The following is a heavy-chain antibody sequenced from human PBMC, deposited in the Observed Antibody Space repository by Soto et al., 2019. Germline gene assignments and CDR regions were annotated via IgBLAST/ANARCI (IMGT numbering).Heavy chain of an antibody. V-gene: IGHV3-23*01. CDR3: APHVHCSGGSCHYDAFDI. CDR1: GFIFGNYM. Sequence: EVQLLESGGGLVQPGESLRLSCAVSGFIFGNYMMTWVRQAPGKGLEWVSTIRDGGESTYYADSGKGRFTISRDNSKKTLYLQMDSLGVEDTAVYYCAPHVHCSGGSCHYDAFDIRGQGTMVTVSS. CDR2: IRDGGEST. J-gene: IGHJ3*02. D-gene: IGHD2-15*01.